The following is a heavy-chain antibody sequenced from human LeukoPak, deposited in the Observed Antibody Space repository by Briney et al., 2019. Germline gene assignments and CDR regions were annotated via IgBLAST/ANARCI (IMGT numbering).Heavy chain of an antibody. V-gene: IGHV4-34*01. D-gene: IGHD6-19*01. Sequence: SETLSLTCAVYGGSFSGYYWSWIRQPPGKGLEWIGEINHSGSTNYNPSLKSRVTISVDTSKNQFSLKLSSVTAADTAVYYCARCGYSSGWYSGYWGQGTLVTVSS. J-gene: IGHJ4*02. CDR3: ARCGYSSGWYSGY. CDR2: INHSGST. CDR1: GGSFSGYY.